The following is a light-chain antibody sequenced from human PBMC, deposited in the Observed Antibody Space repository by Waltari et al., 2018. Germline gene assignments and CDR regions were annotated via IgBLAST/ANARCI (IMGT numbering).Light chain of an antibody. Sequence: DIVMTQSPDSLAVSLGERATINCRSSQSVLYSSNKYNYLAWYQQKPGQPPKLLIYWASTRESGVPDRFSGSGSGTDFTLTISSLQAEDVAVYYCQPYYSIPLTFGGGTKVEIK. CDR1: QSVLYSSNKYNY. CDR3: QPYYSIPLT. CDR2: WAS. V-gene: IGKV4-1*01. J-gene: IGKJ4*01.